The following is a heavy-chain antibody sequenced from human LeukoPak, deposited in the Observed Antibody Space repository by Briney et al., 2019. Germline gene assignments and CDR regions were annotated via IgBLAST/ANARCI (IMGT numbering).Heavy chain of an antibody. CDR1: GGSFSGYY. J-gene: IGHJ4*02. Sequence: KASETLSLTCAVYGGSFSGYYWSWIRQPPGKGLEWIGEINHSGSTNYNPSLKSRVTISVDTSKNQFSLKLSSVTAADTAVYYCARGRRITMTVVVTGKGYYFDYWGQGTLVTVSS. CDR3: ARGRRITMTVVVTGKGYYFDY. CDR2: INHSGST. D-gene: IGHD3-22*01. V-gene: IGHV4-34*01.